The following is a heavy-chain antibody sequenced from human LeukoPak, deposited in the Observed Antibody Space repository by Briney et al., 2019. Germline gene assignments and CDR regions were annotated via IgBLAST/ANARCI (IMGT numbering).Heavy chain of an antibody. V-gene: IGHV5-51*01. Sequence: GESLKISCKGYGYTFTSYWIGWVRQMPGKGLEWMGIIYPDDSNTRYSPSFDGQVTISAGKSIRTAYLQWSSLKASDTAMYYCARRYCSSITCYSPLDHWGQGTLVTVSS. J-gene: IGHJ4*02. D-gene: IGHD2-2*02. CDR2: IYPDDSNT. CDR3: ARRYCSSITCYSPLDH. CDR1: GYTFTSYW.